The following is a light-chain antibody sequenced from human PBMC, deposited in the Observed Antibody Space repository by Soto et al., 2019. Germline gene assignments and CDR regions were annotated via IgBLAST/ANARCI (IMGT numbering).Light chain of an antibody. V-gene: IGKV1-5*01. Sequence: DLQMTQSPSTLSASVGDRVTITCRASQNIDIWLSWYQQKPGKAPSLLIYDASNLKSGVPSRFSGSGSGTEFTLTISSLQPDDSGSYYCQQHKSYPVTFGGGTKV. CDR2: DAS. CDR1: QNIDIW. CDR3: QQHKSYPVT. J-gene: IGKJ4*01.